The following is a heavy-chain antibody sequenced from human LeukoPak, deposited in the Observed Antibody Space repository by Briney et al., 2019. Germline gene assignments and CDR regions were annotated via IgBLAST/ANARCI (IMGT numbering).Heavy chain of an antibody. V-gene: IGHV3-11*01. CDR1: GFTFSDYY. Sequence: SGGSLRLSCAVSGFTFSDYYMSWIRQAPGKGLEWVSYISSGGSTISHADSVKGRFTISRDNAESSLYLQMNSLRAEDTAVYYCARRAAAGRCLDYWGQGTLVTVSS. D-gene: IGHD6-13*01. CDR2: ISSGGSTI. J-gene: IGHJ4*02. CDR3: ARRAAAGRCLDY.